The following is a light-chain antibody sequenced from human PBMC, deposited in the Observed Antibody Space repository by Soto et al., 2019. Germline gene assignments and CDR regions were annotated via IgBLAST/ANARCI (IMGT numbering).Light chain of an antibody. J-gene: IGKJ4*01. Sequence: EIVLTQSPGTLSLSPGERATLSCRASQSVSSSYLAWYQQKPGQAPRLLIYGASSRATGIPDRFSGSGSGTDFNLTISRLEPEDFGVYYCQQYGSSPLTFGGGTKVEIK. CDR2: GAS. CDR1: QSVSSSY. V-gene: IGKV3-20*01. CDR3: QQYGSSPLT.